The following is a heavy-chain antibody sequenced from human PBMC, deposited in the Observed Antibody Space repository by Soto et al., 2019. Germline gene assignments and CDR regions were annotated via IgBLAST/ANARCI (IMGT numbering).Heavy chain of an antibody. CDR1: GYTFTSYD. V-gene: IGHV1-8*01. D-gene: IGHD3-22*01. CDR2: VNPNSGNT. CDR3: ARVEGYYDSSGYYPPAAFEI. J-gene: IGHJ3*02. Sequence: ASVKVSCKASGYTFTSYDVMWVRQATGQGLEWMGWVNPNSGNTDSAQKFQGRVTMTWDTSINTAYMELSNLRSEDTAVYYCARVEGYYDSSGYYPPAAFEIWGQGTMVTVSS.